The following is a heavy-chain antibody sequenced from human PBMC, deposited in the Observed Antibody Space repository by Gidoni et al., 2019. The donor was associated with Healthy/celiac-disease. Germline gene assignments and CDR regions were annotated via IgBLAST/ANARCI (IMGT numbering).Heavy chain of an antibody. CDR1: GCSISIYY. D-gene: IGHD6-6*01. V-gene: IGHV4-59*01. CDR2: IYYSGRT. Sequence: QVQLQESGPGLVKPSETLSLTCTVSGCSISIYYWSWIRPPPGKGLEWIGYIYYSGRTNYNPSLKSRVTISVDTSKNQFSLKLSSVTAADTAVYYCASSTAARLYYFDYWGQGTLVTVSS. CDR3: ASSTAARLYYFDY. J-gene: IGHJ4*02.